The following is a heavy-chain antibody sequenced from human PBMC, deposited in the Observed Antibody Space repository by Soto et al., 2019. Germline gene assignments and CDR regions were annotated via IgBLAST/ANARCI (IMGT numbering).Heavy chain of an antibody. V-gene: IGHV4-59*01. CDR2: IYHSGST. D-gene: IGHD3-10*01. Sequence: LSLTCPVSGTSINDYFWYWIRQPPGKGLEWIGYIYHSGSTSYNPSLKSRVTISVDTSKNQLSLRLTSVTAADTAVYYCTRNVIRGVIRGCDYWGQGTLVTVSS. CDR3: TRNVIRGVIRGCDY. J-gene: IGHJ4*02. CDR1: GTSINDYF.